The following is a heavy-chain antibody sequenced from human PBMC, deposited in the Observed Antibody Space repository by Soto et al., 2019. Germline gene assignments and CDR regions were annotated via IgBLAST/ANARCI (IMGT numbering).Heavy chain of an antibody. Sequence: PGGSLRLSCAASGFTFSSYGMHWVRQAPGKGLEWVAVISYDGSNKYYADSVKGRFTISRDNSKNTLYLQMNSLRAEDTAVYYCAKDLPIAARNYSYYGMDVWGQGTTVTVSS. CDR2: ISYDGSNK. CDR1: GFTFSSYG. D-gene: IGHD6-6*01. V-gene: IGHV3-30*18. CDR3: AKDLPIAARNYSYYGMDV. J-gene: IGHJ6*02.